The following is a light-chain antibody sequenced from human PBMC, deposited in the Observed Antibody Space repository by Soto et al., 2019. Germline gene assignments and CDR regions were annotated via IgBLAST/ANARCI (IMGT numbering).Light chain of an antibody. CDR3: QESYNLHT. V-gene: IGKV1-39*01. J-gene: IGKJ4*01. Sequence: DIQMTQSPSSLSASVGDRVTITCRASQNINSYLKWYQQKVGKAPKLLINAASTLQSGVPLRFRGSGSGTDFTLTISSLQPEDFATYYCQESYNLHTFGGGTKVEIK. CDR1: QNINSY. CDR2: AAS.